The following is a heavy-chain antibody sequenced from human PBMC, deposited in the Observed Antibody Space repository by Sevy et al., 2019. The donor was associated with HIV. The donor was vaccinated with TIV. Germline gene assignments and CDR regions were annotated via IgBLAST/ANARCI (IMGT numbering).Heavy chain of an antibody. CDR1: GFTFSSYS. D-gene: IGHD3-10*01. V-gene: IGHV3-48*01. CDR3: ARDQAGPSDDYYYYYGMDL. CDR2: ITSSSSNI. Sequence: GGSLRLSCAASGFTFSSYSMNWVRQAPGKGLEWVSYITSSSSNIYYADSVKGRFTISRDNSKNRLYLQTNSLRAEDTAVYYCARDQAGPSDDYYYYYGMDLWGQGTTVTVSS. J-gene: IGHJ6*02.